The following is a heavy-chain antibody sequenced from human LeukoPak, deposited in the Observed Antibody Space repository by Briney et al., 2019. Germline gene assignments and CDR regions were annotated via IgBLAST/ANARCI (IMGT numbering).Heavy chain of an antibody. CDR2: IYYSGTT. CDR3: ARHSGASPHHFDY. Sequence: PSETLSLTCTVSGGSISNYYWSWIRQPPGKGLEWIGFIYYSGTTHYKPSLKSGVTMSVATSNNQFSLRLSSVTAADTAIYYCARHSGASPHHFDYWGQGALVTVSS. CDR1: GGSISNYY. D-gene: IGHD1-26*01. V-gene: IGHV4-59*08. J-gene: IGHJ4*02.